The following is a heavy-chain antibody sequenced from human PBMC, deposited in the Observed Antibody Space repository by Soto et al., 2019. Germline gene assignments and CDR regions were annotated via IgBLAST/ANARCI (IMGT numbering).Heavy chain of an antibody. J-gene: IGHJ6*02. Sequence: SETLSLTCAVYVGSFSSYYWIWIRQPPGKGLEWIGEINHSGSTNYNPSLKSRVTISVDTSKNQFSLKLSSVTAADTAVYYCARGLRGYSYGFYYYYGMDVWGQGTTVTVSS. CDR3: ARGLRGYSYGFYYYYGMDV. CDR2: INHSGST. V-gene: IGHV4-34*01. D-gene: IGHD5-18*01. CDR1: VGSFSSYY.